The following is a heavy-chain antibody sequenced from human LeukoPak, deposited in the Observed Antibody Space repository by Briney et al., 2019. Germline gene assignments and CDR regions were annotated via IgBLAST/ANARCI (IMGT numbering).Heavy chain of an antibody. CDR1: GGSISSGGYY. J-gene: IGHJ4*02. D-gene: IGHD3-3*01. CDR2: IYHSGST. V-gene: IGHV4-30-2*01. CDR3: ARSPTATYYDFWSGYYIHYYFDY. Sequence: SETLSLTCTVSGGSISSGGYYWSWIRQPPGKGLEWIGYIYHSGSTYYNPSLKSRVTIPVDRSKNQFSLKLSSVTAADTAVYYCARSPTATYYDFWSGYYIHYYFDYWGQGTLVTVSS.